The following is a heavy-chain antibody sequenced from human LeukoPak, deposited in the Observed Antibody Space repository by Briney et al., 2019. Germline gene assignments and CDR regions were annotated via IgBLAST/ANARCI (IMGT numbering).Heavy chain of an antibody. CDR3: ALDYYGSGSFDAFDI. Sequence: SVKVSCKASGGTFSSYAISWVRQAPGQGLEWMGRIIPILGIANYAQKFQGRVTITADKSTSTAYMELSSLRSEDTAVYHCALDYYGSGSFDAFDIWGQGTMVTVSS. D-gene: IGHD3-10*01. CDR1: GGTFSSYA. V-gene: IGHV1-69*04. J-gene: IGHJ3*02. CDR2: IIPILGIA.